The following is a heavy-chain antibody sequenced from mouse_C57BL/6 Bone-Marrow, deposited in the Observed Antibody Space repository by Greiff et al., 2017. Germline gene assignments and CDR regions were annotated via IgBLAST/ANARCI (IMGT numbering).Heavy chain of an antibody. CDR1: GYTFTSYW. CDR2: IDPSDNYT. J-gene: IGHJ4*01. D-gene: IGHD4-1*02. CDR3: AREGNWDTGAMDY. Sequence: QVPLPQPGAELVKPGASVKLSCKASGYTFTSYWMQWVKQRPGQGLEWIGEIDPSDNYTNYNQKFKGKATLTVDTSSSTAYMQLSSLTSEDSAVYYCAREGNWDTGAMDYWGQGTSVTVSS. V-gene: IGHV1-50*01.